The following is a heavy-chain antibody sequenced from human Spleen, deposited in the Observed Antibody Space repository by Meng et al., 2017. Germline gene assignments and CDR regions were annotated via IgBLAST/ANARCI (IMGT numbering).Heavy chain of an antibody. CDR1: GYTFTNYV. CDR3: ARDLNGDRGIYFDY. V-gene: IGHV1-3*01. D-gene: IGHD3-10*01. CDR2: IRVGNDET. J-gene: IGHJ4*02. Sequence: QVEPVQSGGVAKKPGALVKVSCKTSGYTFTNYVIHWVRQAPGQRLEWMGWIRVGNDETHYSQKFQGRVTISRDTSASTAYMELSSLRSEDTAIYYCARDLNGDRGIYFDYWGQGTLVTVSS.